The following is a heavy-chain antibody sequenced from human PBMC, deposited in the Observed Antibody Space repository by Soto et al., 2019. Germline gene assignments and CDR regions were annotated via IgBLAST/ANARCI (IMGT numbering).Heavy chain of an antibody. CDR2: IKQDGSEK. CDR3: AREDIVVVVAATLFDY. CDR1: GFTFSSYW. J-gene: IGHJ4*02. D-gene: IGHD2-15*01. V-gene: IGHV3-7*01. Sequence: EVQLVESGGGLVQPGGSLRLSCAASGFTFSSYWMSWVRQAPGKGLEWVANIKQDGSEKYYVDSVKGRFTISRDNAENSLYLQMNSLRAEDTAVYYCAREDIVVVVAATLFDYWGQGTLVTVSS.